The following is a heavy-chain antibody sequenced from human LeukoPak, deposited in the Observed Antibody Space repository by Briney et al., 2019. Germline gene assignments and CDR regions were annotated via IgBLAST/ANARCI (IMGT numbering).Heavy chain of an antibody. V-gene: IGHV1-18*01. D-gene: IGHD2-15*01. J-gene: IGHJ4*02. CDR2: ISDYNGNT. Sequence: ASVKVSCKASGDTFTSDGISWGRQAPGQGLGWMGWISDYNGNTNYAQKLQGRVTMTTDTSTSTAYMELRSLRSDDTAVYYCARDALTTVVAAPGYWGQGTLVTVSS. CDR3: ARDALTTVVAAPGY. CDR1: GDTFTSDG.